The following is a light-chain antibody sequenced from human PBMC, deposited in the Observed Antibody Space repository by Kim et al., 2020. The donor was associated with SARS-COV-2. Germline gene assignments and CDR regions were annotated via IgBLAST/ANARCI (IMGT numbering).Light chain of an antibody. V-gene: IGKV1-5*03. CDR2: KAS. J-gene: IGKJ1*01. CDR3: QQYNSYSWT. CDR1: QSISSW. Sequence: ATVGDRVPLTCRASQSISSWLAWYQQKPGKAPKLLIYKASSLQTGVPSRFSGSGSGTEFTLTISSLQPDDFATYYCQQYNSYSWTFGQGTKVDIK.